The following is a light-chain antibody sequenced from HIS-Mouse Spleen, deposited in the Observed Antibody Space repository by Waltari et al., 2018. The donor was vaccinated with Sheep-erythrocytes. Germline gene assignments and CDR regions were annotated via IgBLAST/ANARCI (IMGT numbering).Light chain of an antibody. CDR2: AAS. CDR3: QHLNSYPHT. CDR1: QGISSY. Sequence: DIQLTKPPSFLSASVRDRGTITCWASQGISSYLACYQQKPGKSPKLLIYAASTVQSGVPSRVSGSGTGTEFTLTISSLQPEDFATYYCQHLNSYPHTFGQGTKLEIK. V-gene: IGKV1-9*01. J-gene: IGKJ2*01.